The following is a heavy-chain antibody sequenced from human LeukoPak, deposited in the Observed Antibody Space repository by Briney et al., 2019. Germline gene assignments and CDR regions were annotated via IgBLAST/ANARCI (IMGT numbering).Heavy chain of an antibody. V-gene: IGHV3-7*01. Sequence: GGSLRLSCATFGFAFSDYWMTWVRQVPGKGLEWVANINREGNEKYYVDSVKGRFTISRDNAKNSLYLQMNSLRAEDTAVYYCARARLLRYFDWLFLYWGQGTLVTVSS. CDR2: INREGNEK. J-gene: IGHJ4*02. CDR3: ARARLLRYFDWLFLY. CDR1: GFAFSDYW. D-gene: IGHD3-9*01.